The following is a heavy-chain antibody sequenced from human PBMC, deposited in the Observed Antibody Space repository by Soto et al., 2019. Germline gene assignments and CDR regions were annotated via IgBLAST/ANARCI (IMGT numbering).Heavy chain of an antibody. CDR1: GFTVSDS. V-gene: IGHV3-53*01. Sequence: PGGSLRLSCSVAGFTVSDSMSWVRQAPGKGLECVSFIHSDGSTHYTDSVKGRFTISRDISKNTFYLQMNSLRTEDTAVYYCAKEPYGSGSYHYFDSWGQGTLVTVS. J-gene: IGHJ4*02. D-gene: IGHD3-10*01. CDR2: IHSDGST. CDR3: AKEPYGSGSYHYFDS.